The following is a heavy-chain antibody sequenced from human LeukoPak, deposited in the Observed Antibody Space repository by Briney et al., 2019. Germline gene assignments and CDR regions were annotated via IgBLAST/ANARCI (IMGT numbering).Heavy chain of an antibody. V-gene: IGHV1-46*01. CDR2: INPSGGST. Sequence: GASVKVSCKASGYTFTSYYMHWVRQAPGQGLGWMGIINPSGGSTSYAQKFQGRVTMTRDMSTSTVYMELSSLRSEDTAVYYCARDRRIFGVVIIPFFDYWGQGTLVTVSS. CDR1: GYTFTSYY. CDR3: ARDRRIFGVVIIPFFDY. D-gene: IGHD3-3*01. J-gene: IGHJ4*02.